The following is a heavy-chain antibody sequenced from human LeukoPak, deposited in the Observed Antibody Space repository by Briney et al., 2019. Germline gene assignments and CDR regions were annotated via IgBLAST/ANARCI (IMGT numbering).Heavy chain of an antibody. CDR2: ISYDGCNK. Sequence: GGSLRLSCVASGFPFSRYAMHCVRQAPDKGLEWVADISYDGCNKYFAHSVKGRLTISRDNSKNTLYLQMNSLRAEDTAVYYCARDTVTPTTPSHFHHWGQGTLVTVSS. J-gene: IGHJ1*01. CDR3: ARDTVTPTTPSHFHH. D-gene: IGHD4-17*01. V-gene: IGHV3-30-3*01. CDR1: GFPFSRYA.